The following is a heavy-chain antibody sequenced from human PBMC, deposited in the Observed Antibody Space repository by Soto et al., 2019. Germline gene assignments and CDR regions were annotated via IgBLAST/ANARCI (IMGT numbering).Heavy chain of an antibody. V-gene: IGHV3-74*01. J-gene: IGHJ4*02. CDR2: INGDGSTT. D-gene: IGHD3-9*01. CDR1: GFIFSRYW. CDR3: ARGESSDIDD. Sequence: EVQLVESGGGSVQPGGSLRLSCAASGFIFSRYWMHWVRQVPGKGLVWVSRINGDGSTTIYADFVKGRFTISRDNAKNTLFLQVDNLRADDSAVYYCARGESSDIDDWGQGTLVTVSS.